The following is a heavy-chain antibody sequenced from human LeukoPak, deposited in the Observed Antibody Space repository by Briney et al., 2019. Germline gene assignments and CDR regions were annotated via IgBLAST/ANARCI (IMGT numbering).Heavy chain of an antibody. Sequence: PGGSLRLSSTASGFTVSNTYMSWVRQAPGKGLEWVSAIYSAGSTYYVDSVKGRFTISRDNSKNTLYLQMDSLRVEDTAVYYCARLHRRQFTSFDYWGQGTLITVSS. V-gene: IGHV3-53*01. J-gene: IGHJ4*02. D-gene: IGHD4-11*01. CDR1: GFTVSNTY. CDR2: IYSAGST. CDR3: ARLHRRQFTSFDY.